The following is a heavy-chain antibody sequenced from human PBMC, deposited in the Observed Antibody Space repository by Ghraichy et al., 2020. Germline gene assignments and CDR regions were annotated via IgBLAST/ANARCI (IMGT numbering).Heavy chain of an antibody. CDR1: GFTFSSYA. Sequence: GGSLRLSCAASGFTFSSYAMSWVRQAPGKGLEWVSAISGSGGSTYYADSVKGRFTISRDNSKNTLYLQMNSLRAEDTAVYYCAKGQTGYYYDSSGYYYDPYYFDYWGQGTLVTVSS. V-gene: IGHV3-23*01. J-gene: IGHJ4*02. D-gene: IGHD3-22*01. CDR3: AKGQTGYYYDSSGYYYDPYYFDY. CDR2: ISGSGGST.